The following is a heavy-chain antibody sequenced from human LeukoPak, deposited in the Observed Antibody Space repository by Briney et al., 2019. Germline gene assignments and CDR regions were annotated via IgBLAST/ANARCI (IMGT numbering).Heavy chain of an antibody. Sequence: PGGSLRLSCAASGFTFSSCAMSWVRQAPGKGLEWVSAISGSGGSTYYADSVKGRFTISRDNSKNTLYLQMNSLRAEDTAVYYCAKDYYDSSGYPLDYWGQGTLVTVSS. J-gene: IGHJ4*02. CDR2: ISGSGGST. V-gene: IGHV3-23*01. CDR3: AKDYYDSSGYPLDY. D-gene: IGHD3-22*01. CDR1: GFTFSSCA.